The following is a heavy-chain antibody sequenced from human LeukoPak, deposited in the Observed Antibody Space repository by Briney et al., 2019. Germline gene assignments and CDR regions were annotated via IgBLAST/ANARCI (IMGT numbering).Heavy chain of an antibody. Sequence: SETLSLTCTVSGGSITSNYWSWIRQPPGKGLEWIAYVHYSESTIYNPSLKSRVTTSVDTSKNQFSLKLNSVTAADTAVYYCARSSYGAGSKPYWVDYWGQGTLVTVSS. D-gene: IGHD3-10*01. CDR1: GGSITSNY. V-gene: IGHV4-59*01. J-gene: IGHJ4*02. CDR3: ARSSYGAGSKPYWVDY. CDR2: VHYSEST.